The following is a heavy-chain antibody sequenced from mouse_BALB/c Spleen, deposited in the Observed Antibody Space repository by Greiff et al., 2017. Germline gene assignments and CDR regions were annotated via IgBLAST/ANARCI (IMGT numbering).Heavy chain of an antibody. CDR1: GYSITSDYA. J-gene: IGHJ4*01. D-gene: IGHD3-3*01. Sequence: DVKLQESGPGLVKPSQSLSLTCPVTGYSITSDYAWNWIRQFPGNKLEWMGYISYSGSTSYNPSLKSRISITRDTSKNQFFLQLNSVTTEDTATYDCARSGRTGAMDYWGQGTSVTVSS. V-gene: IGHV3-2*02. CDR2: ISYSGST. CDR3: ARSGRTGAMDY.